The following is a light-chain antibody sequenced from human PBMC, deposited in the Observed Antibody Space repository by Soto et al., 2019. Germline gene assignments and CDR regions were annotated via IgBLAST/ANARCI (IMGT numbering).Light chain of an antibody. J-gene: IGKJ1*01. Sequence: IVFTQSPGTLSLSPGDRATLSCRASQNLGSGYLAWYQQKPGQAPRILIYAASSRATGIPDRFSGSGSGTDFSLTISRLEPEDFAGYYCQQYDTSPRTFGQGTKVDIK. CDR3: QQYDTSPRT. CDR1: QNLGSGY. V-gene: IGKV3-20*01. CDR2: AAS.